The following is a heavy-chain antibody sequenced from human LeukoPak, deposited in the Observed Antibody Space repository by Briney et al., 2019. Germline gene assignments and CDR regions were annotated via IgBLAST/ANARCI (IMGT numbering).Heavy chain of an antibody. J-gene: IGHJ4*02. D-gene: IGHD6-13*01. Sequence: GESLKISCKASGYSFTGYWITWVRRMPGKGLEWMGIIYPDDSDTRYSPSFQGQVTISADRSTTTAYLQWSSLKASDTAIYYCARQAGYSTSWSDFDYWGQGTLVTVSS. CDR1: GYSFTGYW. CDR3: ARQAGYSTSWSDFDY. CDR2: IYPDDSDT. V-gene: IGHV5-51*01.